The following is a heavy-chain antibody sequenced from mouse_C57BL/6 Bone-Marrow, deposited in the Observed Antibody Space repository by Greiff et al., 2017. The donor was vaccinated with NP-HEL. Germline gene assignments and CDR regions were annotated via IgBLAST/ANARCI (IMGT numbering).Heavy chain of an antibody. Sequence: QVQLQQSGAELARPGASVKLSCKASGYTFTSYGISWVKQRTGQGLEWIGEIYPRSGNTYYNEKFKGKATLTADKSSSTAYMELRSLTSEDSAVYFCARGKPYYFDYWGQGTTLTVSS. CDR2: IYPRSGNT. V-gene: IGHV1-81*01. J-gene: IGHJ2*01. CDR1: GYTFTSYG. CDR3: ARGKPYYFDY.